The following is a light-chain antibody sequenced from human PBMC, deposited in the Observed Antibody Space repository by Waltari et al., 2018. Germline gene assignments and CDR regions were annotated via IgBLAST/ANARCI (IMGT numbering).Light chain of an antibody. CDR3: SSYTISSAIFI. CDR2: EVT. CDR1: SSNVGHSNY. Sequence: QSALTQPTSVSGSLGQSITLSCTGTSSNVGHSNYVSWYQHHPDNAPKLIIYEVTNRPSGVSTRFSGSKSGNTASLTISGLQAEDEAFYYCSSYTISSAIFIFGGGTKVTV. V-gene: IGLV2-14*01. J-gene: IGLJ2*01.